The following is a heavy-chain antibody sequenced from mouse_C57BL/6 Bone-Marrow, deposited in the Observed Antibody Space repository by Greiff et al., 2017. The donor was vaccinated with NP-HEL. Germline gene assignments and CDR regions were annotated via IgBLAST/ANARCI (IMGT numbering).Heavy chain of an antibody. Sequence: QVQLKESGPELVKPGASVKISCKASGYSFTSYYIHWVKQRPGQGLEWIGWIYPGSGNTKYNEKFKGKATLTADTSSSTAYMQLSSLTSEDSAVYYCARNIYYGKEGAWFAYWGQGTLVTVSA. D-gene: IGHD2-1*01. CDR3: ARNIYYGKEGAWFAY. CDR2: IYPGSGNT. J-gene: IGHJ3*01. V-gene: IGHV1-66*01. CDR1: GYSFTSYY.